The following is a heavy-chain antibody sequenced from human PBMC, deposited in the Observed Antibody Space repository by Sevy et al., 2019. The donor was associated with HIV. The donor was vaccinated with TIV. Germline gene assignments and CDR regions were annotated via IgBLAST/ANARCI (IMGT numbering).Heavy chain of an antibody. D-gene: IGHD6-25*01. J-gene: IGHJ3*02. CDR1: GFIFSTYW. CDR2: INQDGSEE. CDR3: ARDRAAAHFDI. V-gene: IGHV3-7*01. Sequence: GGSLRLSCAASGFIFSTYWMSWVRQAPGKGLEWVANINQDGSEEYYVDSVKGRFIISRDNAKKSLYLQMNSLRGEDTAVYYCARDRAAAHFDIWGHGTMVTVSS.